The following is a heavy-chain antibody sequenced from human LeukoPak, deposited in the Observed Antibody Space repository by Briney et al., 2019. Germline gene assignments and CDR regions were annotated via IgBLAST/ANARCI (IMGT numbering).Heavy chain of an antibody. J-gene: IGHJ4*02. Sequence: GGSLRLSCAASGFTFSSYAMSWVRQAPGKGLEWVSAISGSGGSTYYTDSVEGRFTISRDNSKDTLYLQMNSLRAEDTAVYYCARGRSVGATRSFDYWGQGTLVTVSS. CDR1: GFTFSSYA. CDR3: ARGRSVGATRSFDY. D-gene: IGHD1-26*01. CDR2: ISGSGGST. V-gene: IGHV3-23*01.